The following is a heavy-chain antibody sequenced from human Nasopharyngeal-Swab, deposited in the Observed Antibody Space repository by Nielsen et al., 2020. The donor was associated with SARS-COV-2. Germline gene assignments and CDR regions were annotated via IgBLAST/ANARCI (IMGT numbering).Heavy chain of an antibody. Sequence: GESLKISCAASGFTFSYYSMNWVRQAPGRGLEWVSSISRSGTFIYYADSVKGRFTISRDDAKNSLYLQMNRLRAGDTAVYYCARDLFGYSSSYLTYFDYWGQGTLVTVSS. V-gene: IGHV3-21*01. D-gene: IGHD6-6*01. CDR2: ISRSGTFI. CDR3: ARDLFGYSSSYLTYFDY. J-gene: IGHJ4*02. CDR1: GFTFSYYS.